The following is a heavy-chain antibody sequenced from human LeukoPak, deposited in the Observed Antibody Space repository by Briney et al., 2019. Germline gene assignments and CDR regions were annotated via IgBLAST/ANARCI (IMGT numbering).Heavy chain of an antibody. Sequence: ASVKVSCKASGYTFSGYYMHWVRQAPGQGLEWMGWINPNSGDTHYAQMFQGRVTMTRDTSINTAYTELRRVRSDDTAVYYCAKSAQYSSAWFTGSFDYWGQGTLVTVSS. CDR2: INPNSGDT. CDR3: AKSAQYSSAWFTGSFDY. D-gene: IGHD6-13*01. CDR1: GYTFSGYY. J-gene: IGHJ4*02. V-gene: IGHV1-2*02.